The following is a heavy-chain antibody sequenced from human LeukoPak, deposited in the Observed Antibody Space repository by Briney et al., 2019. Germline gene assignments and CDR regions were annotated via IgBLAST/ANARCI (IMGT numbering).Heavy chain of an antibody. J-gene: IGHJ5*02. D-gene: IGHD1-20*01. CDR3: ARGSVIGTTSSYRFDP. Sequence: SETLSLTCAVYGGSFSGYYWSWIRQHPGKRLEWIGEINHSGSANYNPSLKSRVTISVDTSKNQFSLKLTSVTAADTAMYHRARGSVIGTTSSYRFDPWGQGTLVTVSS. CDR1: GGSFSGYY. V-gene: IGHV4-34*01. CDR2: INHSGSA.